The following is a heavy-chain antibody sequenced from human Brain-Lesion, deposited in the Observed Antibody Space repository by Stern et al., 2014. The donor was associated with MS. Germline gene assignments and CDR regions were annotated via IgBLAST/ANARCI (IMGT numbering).Heavy chain of an antibody. J-gene: IGHJ6*02. CDR2: INPNTGGT. V-gene: IGHV1-2*02. D-gene: IGHD3-3*01. Sequence: QVQLVQSGAEVKKPGASVKVSCQTSGYIFTGYYIHWVRQAPGQGLEWMAWINPNTGGTKYAQKFQGRVTMSRDTSISTAYVELSSLISDDTAVYYCARDQRGITIFGVVTDYYYLGMDVWGQGTTVTVSS. CDR1: GYIFTGYY. CDR3: ARDQRGITIFGVVTDYYYLGMDV.